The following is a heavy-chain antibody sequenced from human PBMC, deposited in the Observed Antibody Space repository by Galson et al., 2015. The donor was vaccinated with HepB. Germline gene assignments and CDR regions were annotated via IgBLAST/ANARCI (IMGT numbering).Heavy chain of an antibody. D-gene: IGHD2-21*01. CDR2: IIPIFGTA. J-gene: IGHJ6*03. CDR3: ARGRGGDPLLRYYYYYLDV. V-gene: IGHV1-69*13. Sequence: SVKDSCKASGGTFTSYAMSWVRQAPGQGLEWMGGIIPIFGTANYAQKFQGRVTITADESTSTAYMELSSLRSEDTAVYYCARGRGGDPLLRYYYYYLDVWGKGTTVTVSS. CDR1: GGTFTSYA.